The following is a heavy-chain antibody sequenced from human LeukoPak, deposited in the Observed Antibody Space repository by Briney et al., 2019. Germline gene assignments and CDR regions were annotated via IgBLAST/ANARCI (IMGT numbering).Heavy chain of an antibody. J-gene: IGHJ4*02. Sequence: ASVKVSCKASGYTFTSYYMHWVRQAPGQGLEWMGIINPSGGSTSYAQKFQGRVTMTRGTSTSTVYMELSSLRSEDTAVYYCARDLGQWLAAYYFDYWGQGTLVTVSS. CDR3: ARDLGQWLAAYYFDY. V-gene: IGHV1-46*01. CDR2: INPSGGST. CDR1: GYTFTSYY. D-gene: IGHD6-19*01.